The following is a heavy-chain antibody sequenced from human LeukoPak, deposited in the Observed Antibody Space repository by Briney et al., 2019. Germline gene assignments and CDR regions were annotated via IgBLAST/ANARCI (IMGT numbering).Heavy chain of an antibody. Sequence: PGRSLRLSCAASGFTLSSYGMHWVRQAPGKGLEWVAVIWYDGSNKYYADSVKGRFTISRDNSKNTLYLQMNSLRAEDTAVYYCARSTSSEYDIYHFDYWGQGTLVTVSS. CDR2: IWYDGSNK. CDR3: ARSTSSEYDIYHFDY. V-gene: IGHV3-33*01. CDR1: GFTLSSYG. D-gene: IGHD3-9*01. J-gene: IGHJ4*02.